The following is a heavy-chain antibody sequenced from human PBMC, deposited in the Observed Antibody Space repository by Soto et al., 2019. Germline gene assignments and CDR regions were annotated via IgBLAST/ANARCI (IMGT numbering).Heavy chain of an antibody. V-gene: IGHV1-69*13. CDR3: ATYYDFWSGYYQDY. J-gene: IGHJ4*02. D-gene: IGHD3-3*01. CDR2: IIPIFGTA. Sequence: GASVKVSCKASGGTFSSYAISWVRQAPGQGLEWMGGIIPIFGTANYAQKFQGRVTITADESTSTAYMELSSLRSEDTAVYYCATYYDFWSGYYQDYWGQGTLVTSPQ. CDR1: GGTFSSYA.